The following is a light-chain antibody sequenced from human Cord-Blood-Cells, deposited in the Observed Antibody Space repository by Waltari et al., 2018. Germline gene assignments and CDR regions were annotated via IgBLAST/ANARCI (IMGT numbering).Light chain of an antibody. V-gene: IGLV2-23*01. Sequence: QSAPTQPAYVSGSHVQSITISCTGTRCDVGSYTLVSWYQQHPGKAHKLIIYEGSKRLSGGSNRFSGFKSGNTASLTISGLQAEDEADYYCCSYAGSSTLVFGGGTKLTVL. CDR1: RCDVGSYTL. CDR3: CSYAGSSTLV. J-gene: IGLJ3*02. CDR2: EGS.